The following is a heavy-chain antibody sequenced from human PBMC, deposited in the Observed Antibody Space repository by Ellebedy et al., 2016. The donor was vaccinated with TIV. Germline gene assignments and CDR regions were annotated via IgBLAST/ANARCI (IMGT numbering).Heavy chain of an antibody. Sequence: HTGGSLRLSCAASGFTFSNYWMHWVRQPPGKGLVWVSRINGDGSTTTYADSVKGRFTISRDNARNTISLQMNSLRADDTAVYYCATFVTAMPSQAFDVWGRGTLVAVSS. J-gene: IGHJ3*01. D-gene: IGHD2-21*02. CDR1: GFTFSNYW. V-gene: IGHV3-74*01. CDR3: ATFVTAMPSQAFDV. CDR2: INGDGSTT.